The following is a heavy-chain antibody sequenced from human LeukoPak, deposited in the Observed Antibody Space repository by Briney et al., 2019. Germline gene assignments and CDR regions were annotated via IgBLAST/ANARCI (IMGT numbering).Heavy chain of an antibody. Sequence: SETLSLTCAVSGDSIRSDSWWIWVRQAPGKGLEWIGERYHDGRRTYNPSLESRVSISLDESENQFSLELTSVTAADTAVYFCAREKGHLMEVDVWGQGTTVTVSS. CDR1: GDSIRSDSW. CDR3: AREKGHLMEVDV. CDR2: RYHDGRR. D-gene: IGHD3-3*01. V-gene: IGHV4-4*02. J-gene: IGHJ6*02.